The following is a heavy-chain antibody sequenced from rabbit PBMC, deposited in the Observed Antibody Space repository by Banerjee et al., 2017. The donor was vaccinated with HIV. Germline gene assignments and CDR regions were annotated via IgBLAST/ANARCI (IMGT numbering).Heavy chain of an antibody. J-gene: IGHJ6*01. CDR2: IYVGSGTT. D-gene: IGHD1-1*01. V-gene: IGHV1S45*01. CDR3: ARSGYVGGDYTWDL. Sequence: QEQLEESGGGLVQPAGSLTLTCTASGFTIRSRDYMCWVRQALGKGLAWIGCIYVGSGTTHYASWAKGRFTVYKTSSTTVTLQLTSLTAADTATYFCARSGYVGGDYTWDLWGQGTLVTVS. CDR1: GFTIRSRDY.